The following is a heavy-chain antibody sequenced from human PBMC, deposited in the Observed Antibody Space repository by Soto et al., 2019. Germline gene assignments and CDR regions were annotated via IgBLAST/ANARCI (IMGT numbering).Heavy chain of an antibody. Sequence: PGGSLRLSCAASGFTVSSNYMSWVRQAPGKGLERVSVIYSGGSTYYADSVKGRFTISRDNSKNTLYLQMNSLRAEDTAVYYCARYDILTGSIDYWGQGTLVTVSS. J-gene: IGHJ4*02. CDR2: IYSGGST. V-gene: IGHV3-53*01. D-gene: IGHD3-9*01. CDR3: ARYDILTGSIDY. CDR1: GFTVSSNY.